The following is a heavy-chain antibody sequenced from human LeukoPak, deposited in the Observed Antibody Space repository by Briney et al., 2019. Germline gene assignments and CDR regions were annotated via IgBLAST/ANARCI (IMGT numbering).Heavy chain of an antibody. V-gene: IGHV1-69*04. CDR2: IIPTLDLS. Sequence: ASVKISCKTSGDTFSNNAIGWVRQAPGPGLEWMGRIIPTLDLSNHAQKFQGRDTITADKSTSTAYMELSRLTSEDTAIYYCARLSGYNWNLLDYWGQGTLVTVSS. D-gene: IGHD1-20*01. CDR1: GDTFSNNA. J-gene: IGHJ4*02. CDR3: ARLSGYNWNLLDY.